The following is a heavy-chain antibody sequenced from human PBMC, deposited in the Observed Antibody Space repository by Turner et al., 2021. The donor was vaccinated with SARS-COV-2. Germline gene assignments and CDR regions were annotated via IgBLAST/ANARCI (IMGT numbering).Heavy chain of an antibody. CDR1: GFTFGAYE. Sequence: ELQLVESGGGLVQAGRSLRLSCTAPGFTFGAYEMSWVRQAPFKGREWVGCIRSEDDGGTMEYAEAVKGRFTISRDDSKRIVYLQMDSLKSEDTAVYYCTRDGWNPYYYDGMDVWGQGATVTVSS. J-gene: IGHJ6*02. V-gene: IGHV3-49*04. D-gene: IGHD1-1*01. CDR3: TRDGWNPYYYDGMDV. CDR2: IRSEDDGGTM.